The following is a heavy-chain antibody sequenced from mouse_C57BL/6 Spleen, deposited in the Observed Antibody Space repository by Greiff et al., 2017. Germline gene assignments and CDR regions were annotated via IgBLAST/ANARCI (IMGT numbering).Heavy chain of an antibody. V-gene: IGHV1-80*01. Sequence: VQLQQSGAELVKPGASVKISCKASGYAFSSYWMNWVKQRPGKGLEWIGQIYPGDGDTNYNGKFKGKATLTADKSSSTAYMQLSSLTSEDSAVYFCARSHLSRAMDYWGQGTSVTVSS. J-gene: IGHJ4*01. CDR3: ARSHLSRAMDY. D-gene: IGHD1-1*01. CDR2: IYPGDGDT. CDR1: GYAFSSYW.